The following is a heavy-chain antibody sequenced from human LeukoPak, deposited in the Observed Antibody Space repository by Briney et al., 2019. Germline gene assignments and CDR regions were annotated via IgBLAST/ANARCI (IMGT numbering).Heavy chain of an antibody. CDR1: GFTFSSYA. V-gene: IGHV3-23*01. CDR3: AKTPVTSLYFDY. CDR2: ISGIDGIT. J-gene: IGHJ4*02. D-gene: IGHD4-17*01. Sequence: PGGSLRLSCAASGFTFSSYAMSWVRQTPGKGLEWVSSISGIDGITYYADSVKGRFTISRDNSKNTLFLQMSSLRAEDTAVYYCAKTPVTSLYFDYWGQGTLVTVSS.